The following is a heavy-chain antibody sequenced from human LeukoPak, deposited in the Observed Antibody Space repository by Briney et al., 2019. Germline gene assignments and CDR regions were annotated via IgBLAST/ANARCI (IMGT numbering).Heavy chain of an antibody. Sequence: PSETLSLTCTGSGGSISSYYWSWIRQPPGKGLEGIGYIYYSGSTNYNPSLKSRVTISVDTSKNQFSLKLSSVTAADTAVYYCARGGKRPGLMWLRDLSGEEFDYWGQGTLVTVSS. CDR1: GGSISSYY. V-gene: IGHV4-59*01. CDR3: ARGGKRPGLMWLRDLSGEEFDY. J-gene: IGHJ4*02. D-gene: IGHD5-12*01. CDR2: IYYSGST.